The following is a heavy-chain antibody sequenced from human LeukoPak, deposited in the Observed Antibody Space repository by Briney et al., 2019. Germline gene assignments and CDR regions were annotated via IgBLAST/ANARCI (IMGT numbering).Heavy chain of an antibody. CDR2: ISAYNGNT. V-gene: IGHV1-18*01. CDR1: GYTFTSYG. CDR3: AGLYYDFWSGHYYFDY. D-gene: IGHD3-3*01. Sequence: ASVKVSCKASGYTFTSYGISWVRRAPGQGLEWMGWISAYNGNTNYAQKLQGRVTMTTDTSTSTAYMELRSLRSDDTAVYYCAGLYYDFWSGHYYFDYWGQGTLVTVSS. J-gene: IGHJ4*02.